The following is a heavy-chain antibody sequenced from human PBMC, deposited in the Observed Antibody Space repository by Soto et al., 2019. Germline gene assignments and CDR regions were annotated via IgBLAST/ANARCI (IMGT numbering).Heavy chain of an antibody. J-gene: IGHJ4*02. D-gene: IGHD2-2*01. CDR1: GSTIDDYA. CDR2: IVWVGGGT. Sequence: GGSLRLSCVVSGSTIDDYAMHWVRQVPGKGLEWVSGIVWVGGGTVYAYSVKGRVTISRDRAKNSLSLQMNSLRIEDTAVYYCGKDLSTGGLEXWGQGTLVTVSX. V-gene: IGHV3-9*01. CDR3: GKDLSTGGLEX.